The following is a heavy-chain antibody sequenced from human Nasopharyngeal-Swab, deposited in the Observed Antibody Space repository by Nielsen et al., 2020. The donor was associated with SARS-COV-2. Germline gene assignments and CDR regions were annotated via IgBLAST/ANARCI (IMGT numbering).Heavy chain of an antibody. CDR3: AREWVGATPYFDY. Sequence: GGSLRLSCAASGFTFSSYAMHWVRQAPGKGLGGVAVISYDGSNKYYADSVKGRFTISRDNSKNTLYLQMNSLRAEDTAVYYCAREWVGATPYFDYWGQGTLVTVSS. CDR2: ISYDGSNK. J-gene: IGHJ4*02. D-gene: IGHD1-26*01. CDR1: GFTFSSYA. V-gene: IGHV3-30*04.